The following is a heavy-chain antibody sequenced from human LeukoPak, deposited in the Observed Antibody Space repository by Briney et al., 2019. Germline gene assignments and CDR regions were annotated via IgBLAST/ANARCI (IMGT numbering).Heavy chain of an antibody. D-gene: IGHD1-26*01. CDR2: IYSGGST. CDR3: ARDGGSGIVEPTGGYYYYGMDV. J-gene: IGHJ6*02. Sequence: GGSLTLSCAASGFTVSSNYMSWVRQPPGKGLEWVSVIYSGGSTYSAASVKGRFTISRDNSKNTLYLQMHSLRAADTAVYYCARDGGSGIVEPTGGYYYYGMDVWGQGTTVTVSS. V-gene: IGHV3-53*01. CDR1: GFTVSSNY.